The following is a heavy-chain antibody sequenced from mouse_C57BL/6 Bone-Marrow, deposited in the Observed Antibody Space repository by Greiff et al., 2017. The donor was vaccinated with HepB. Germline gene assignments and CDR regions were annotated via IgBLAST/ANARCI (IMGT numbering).Heavy chain of an antibody. D-gene: IGHD4-1*01. CDR1: GYSITSGYY. Sequence: EVHLVESGPGLVKPSQSLSLTCSVTGYSITSGYYWNWIRQFPGNKLEWMGYISYDGSNNYNPSLKNRISITRDTSKNQFFLKLNSVTTEDTATYYCARVGLGRPPYFDVWGTGTTVTVSS. V-gene: IGHV3-6*01. J-gene: IGHJ1*03. CDR3: ARVGLGRPPYFDV. CDR2: ISYDGSN.